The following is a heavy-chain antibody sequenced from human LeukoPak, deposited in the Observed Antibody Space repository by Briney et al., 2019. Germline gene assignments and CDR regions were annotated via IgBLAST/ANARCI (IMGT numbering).Heavy chain of an antibody. J-gene: IGHJ4*02. V-gene: IGHV1-69*13. D-gene: IGHD5-18*01. CDR2: IIPIFGTA. Sequence: ASVKVSCKASGGTFSSYAISWVRQAPGQGLEWMGGIIPIFGTANYAQKFQGRVTITADESTSTAYMELSSLRSEDTAVYYCAREGAIQLWLPHSFDYWGQGTLVTVSS. CDR1: GGTFSSYA. CDR3: AREGAIQLWLPHSFDY.